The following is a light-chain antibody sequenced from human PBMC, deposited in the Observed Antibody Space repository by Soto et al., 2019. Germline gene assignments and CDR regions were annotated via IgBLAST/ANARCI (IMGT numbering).Light chain of an antibody. CDR2: DAS. CDR3: QQRSYWPLT. Sequence: ETVLTQSPATLALSPGERATLSCRASQGISTFLAWYQQKPGQAPRLLIYDASNRATGIPARFSGSGSGTDFTLTISSLEPEDFAVYYCQQRSYWPLTFGGGTKVDIK. CDR1: QGISTF. V-gene: IGKV3-11*01. J-gene: IGKJ4*01.